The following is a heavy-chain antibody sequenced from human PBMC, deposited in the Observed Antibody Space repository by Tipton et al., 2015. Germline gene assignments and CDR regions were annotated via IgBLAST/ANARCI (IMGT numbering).Heavy chain of an antibody. Sequence: TLSLTCAVSAYSISSDYYWGWIRQPPGKGLEWIGYIQYSGSTNYNPSLKSRVTISVDTSKTQFFLNLSSVTAADTAVYYCARIRGRYVMDYWGQGTLVTVSS. D-gene: IGHD3-16*01. CDR1: AYSISSDYY. CDR2: IQYSGST. CDR3: ARIRGRYVMDY. V-gene: IGHV4-38-2*01. J-gene: IGHJ4*02.